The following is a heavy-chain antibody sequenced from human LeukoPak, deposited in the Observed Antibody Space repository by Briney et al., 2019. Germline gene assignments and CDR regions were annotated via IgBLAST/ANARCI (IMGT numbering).Heavy chain of an antibody. V-gene: IGHV1-2*02. D-gene: IGHD3-22*01. CDR3: ARGRYCDSSGYYYLDY. Sequence: ASVKVSCKASGYTFTGYYMHWVRQAPGQGLEWMGWINPNSGGTNYAQKFQGRVTMTRDTSISTAYMELSRLRSDDTAVYYCARGRYCDSSGYYYLDYWGQGTLVTVSS. CDR2: INPNSGGT. J-gene: IGHJ4*02. CDR1: GYTFTGYY.